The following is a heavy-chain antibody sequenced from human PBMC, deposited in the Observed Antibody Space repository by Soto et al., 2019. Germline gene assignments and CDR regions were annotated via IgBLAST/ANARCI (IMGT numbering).Heavy chain of an antibody. V-gene: IGHV3-15*01. D-gene: IGHD1-26*01. CDR2: IKSKTDGGTT. CDR3: TTDKGGRQWELPGHYYYYGMDV. Sequence: AGSLTLSCAASGFTFSNAWMSWVREAPGQGLERVGRIKSKTDGGTTDYAAPVKGRFTISRDDSKNTLYLQMNSLKTEDTAVYYCTTDKGGRQWELPGHYYYYGMDVWGQGTTVTVS. J-gene: IGHJ6*02. CDR1: GFTFSNAW.